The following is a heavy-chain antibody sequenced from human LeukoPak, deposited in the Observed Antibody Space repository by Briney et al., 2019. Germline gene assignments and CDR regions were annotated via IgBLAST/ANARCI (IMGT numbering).Heavy chain of an antibody. J-gene: IGHJ2*01. CDR3: TRDRPDYGGRYWYFDL. CDR1: GFTFGDYA. D-gene: IGHD4-23*01. CDR2: IRSKAYGGTT. V-gene: IGHV3-49*05. Sequence: KSGRSLRLSCTASGFTFGDYAMSWFRQAPGKGLEWVGFIRSKAYGGTTEYAASVKGRFTISRDDSKSIAYLQMNSLKTEDTAVYYCTRDRPDYGGRYWYFDLWGRGTLVTVSS.